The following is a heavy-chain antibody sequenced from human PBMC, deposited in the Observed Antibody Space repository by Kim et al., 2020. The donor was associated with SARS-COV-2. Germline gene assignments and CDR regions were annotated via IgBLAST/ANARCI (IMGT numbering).Heavy chain of an antibody. Sequence: GVLRLSCAASGFTFSSYAMSWVRQAPGKGLEWVSAISGSGGSTYYADSVKGRFTISRDNSKNTLYLQMNSLRAEDTAVYYCAKCLEATIFGGWVPLYYYGMDVWGQGTTVTVSS. CDR3: AKCLEATIFGGWVPLYYYGMDV. CDR2: ISGSGGST. D-gene: IGHD3-3*01. V-gene: IGHV3-23*01. CDR1: GFTFSSYA. J-gene: IGHJ6*02.